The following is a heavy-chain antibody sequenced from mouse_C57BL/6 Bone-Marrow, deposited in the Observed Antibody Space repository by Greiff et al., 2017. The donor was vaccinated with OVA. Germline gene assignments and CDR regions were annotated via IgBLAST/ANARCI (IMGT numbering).Heavy chain of an antibody. D-gene: IGHD2-5*01. Sequence: LQQSGEGLVKPGGSLKLSCAASGFTFSSYAMSWVRQTPEKRLEWVAYISRGGDYIYYADTVKGRFTISRDNARNTLYLQMSSLKCEDTAMYYCTRDGIVKGGWFAYWGQGTLVTVSA. CDR1: GFTFSSYA. CDR2: ISRGGDYI. J-gene: IGHJ3*01. V-gene: IGHV5-9-1*02. CDR3: TRDGIVKGGWFAY.